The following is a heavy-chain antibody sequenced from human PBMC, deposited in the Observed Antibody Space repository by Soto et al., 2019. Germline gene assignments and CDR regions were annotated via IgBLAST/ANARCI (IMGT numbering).Heavy chain of an antibody. CDR2: INYSGSNI. V-gene: IGHV3-48*03. D-gene: IGHD2-21*02. Sequence: GGSLRLSCAGSGFTFRNSEMFWVRQAPGKGLEWVSKINYSGSNIYYSKSVRGRFTISRDNAKNSLYLQMNSLKDEDTAIYFCASEALGGADCYFFEYWGPGTRVTVSS. J-gene: IGHJ4*02. CDR1: GFTFRNSE. CDR3: ASEALGGADCYFFEY.